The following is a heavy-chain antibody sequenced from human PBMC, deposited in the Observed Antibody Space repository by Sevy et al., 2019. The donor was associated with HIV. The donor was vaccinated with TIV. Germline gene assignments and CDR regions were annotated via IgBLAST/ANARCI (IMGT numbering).Heavy chain of an antibody. Sequence: ASVKVSCKASGYTFTSYAMNWVRQAPGQGLEWMGWINTNTGNPTDAQGFTGRFVFSLDTSVSTAYLQISSLKAEDTAVYYCARGGIAAAGTEGYYYYGMDVWGQGTTVTVSS. CDR1: GYTFTSYA. CDR3: ARGGIAAAGTEGYYYYGMDV. V-gene: IGHV7-4-1*02. D-gene: IGHD6-13*01. CDR2: INTNTGNP. J-gene: IGHJ6*02.